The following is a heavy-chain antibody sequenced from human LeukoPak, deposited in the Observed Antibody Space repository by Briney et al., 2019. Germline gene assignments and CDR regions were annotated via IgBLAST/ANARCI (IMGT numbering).Heavy chain of an antibody. CDR3: ATKPRGSDWFDP. CDR1: GVSISSCGYY. CDR2: IYYSGST. V-gene: IGHV4-31*03. Sequence: SQTLCLTCTVSGVSISSCGYYWSWIGQHPGKGLEWTGYIYYSGSTYYNPSLKSRVTISVDTSKNQFSLKLSSVTAADTAVYYCATKPRGSDWFDPWGQGTLVTVSS. J-gene: IGHJ5*02. D-gene: IGHD1-14*01.